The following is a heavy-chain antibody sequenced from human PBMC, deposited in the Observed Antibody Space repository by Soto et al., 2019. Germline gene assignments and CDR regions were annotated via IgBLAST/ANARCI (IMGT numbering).Heavy chain of an antibody. CDR3: AKSLRVVNAFDI. Sequence: GGSLRLSCAASGFTFDDYAMHWVRQAPGKGLKWVSGISWNSGSIGYADSVKGRFTISRDNAKNSLYLQMNSLRAEDTALYYCAKSLRVVNAFDIWGQGTMVTVS. V-gene: IGHV3-9*01. D-gene: IGHD3-3*01. J-gene: IGHJ3*02. CDR1: GFTFDDYA. CDR2: ISWNSGSI.